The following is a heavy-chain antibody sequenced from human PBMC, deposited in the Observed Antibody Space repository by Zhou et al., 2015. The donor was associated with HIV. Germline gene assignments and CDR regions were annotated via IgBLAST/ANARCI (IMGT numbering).Heavy chain of an antibody. D-gene: IGHD1-26*01. CDR2: IIPIFGTA. J-gene: IGHJ5*02. Sequence: QVQLVQSGAEVKKPGSSVKVSCKASGGTFSSYAISWVRQAPGQGLEWMGGIIPIFGTANYAQKFQGRVTITADESTSTAYMELSSLRSDDTAVYYCARSKSGTLTSHSFDPWGQGTLVTVSS. CDR3: ARSKSGTLTSHSFDP. V-gene: IGHV1-69*01. CDR1: GGTFSSYA.